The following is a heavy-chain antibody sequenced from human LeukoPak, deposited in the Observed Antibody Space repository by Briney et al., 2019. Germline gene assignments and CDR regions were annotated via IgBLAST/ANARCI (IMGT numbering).Heavy chain of an antibody. D-gene: IGHD3-22*01. CDR2: FDLEDGET. J-gene: IGHJ5*02. Sequence: ASVKVSCKVSGYTLTELSMHWVRQAPGKGLEWMGGFDLEDGETIYAQKFQGRVTMTEDTSTDTAYMELSSLRSEDTAVYYCATGKPDYYDRGFDPWGQGTLVTVSS. V-gene: IGHV1-24*01. CDR1: GYTLTELS. CDR3: ATGKPDYYDRGFDP.